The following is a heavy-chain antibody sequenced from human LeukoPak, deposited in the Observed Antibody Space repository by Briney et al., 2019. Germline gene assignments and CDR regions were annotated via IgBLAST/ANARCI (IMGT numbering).Heavy chain of an antibody. J-gene: IGHJ4*02. CDR1: GLTFSSYA. Sequence: PGGSLRLSCAASGLTFSSYAMSWVRQAPGKGLEWVSAISGSGGSTYYADSVKGRFAISRDNSKNTLYLQMNSLRAEDTAVYYCAEALYVWGSYRYFGYWGQGTLVTVSS. CDR3: AEALYVWGSYRYFGY. D-gene: IGHD3-16*02. CDR2: ISGSGGST. V-gene: IGHV3-23*01.